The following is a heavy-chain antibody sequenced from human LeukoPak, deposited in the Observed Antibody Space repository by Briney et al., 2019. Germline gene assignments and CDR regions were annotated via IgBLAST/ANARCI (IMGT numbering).Heavy chain of an antibody. J-gene: IGHJ4*02. Sequence: PSETLSLTYGVYDESFSGYYWSWIRQPPGKGLEWIGEINQSGSTNYNPSLKSRVTMSVDTSKNQFSLKLSSVTAADTAVYYCAREDYYGSGSIDYFDYWGQGTLVTVSS. CDR2: INQSGST. CDR1: DESFSGYY. V-gene: IGHV4-34*01. D-gene: IGHD3-10*01. CDR3: AREDYYGSGSIDYFDY.